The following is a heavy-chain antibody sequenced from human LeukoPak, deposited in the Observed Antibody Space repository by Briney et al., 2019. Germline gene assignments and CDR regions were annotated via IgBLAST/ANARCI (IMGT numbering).Heavy chain of an antibody. CDR3: ARGSGTIGDLDY. CDR2: IKTDGSEK. J-gene: IGHJ4*02. CDR1: GFTFSNYW. V-gene: IGHV3-7*01. D-gene: IGHD3-9*01. Sequence: GGSLRLSCEGSGFTFSNYWMGWVRQAPGKGLQWVANIKTDGSEKYYVDSVKGRFTISRDNAKNSLYLQMNSLRAEDTAVYYCARGSGTIGDLDYWGQGTLVTVSS.